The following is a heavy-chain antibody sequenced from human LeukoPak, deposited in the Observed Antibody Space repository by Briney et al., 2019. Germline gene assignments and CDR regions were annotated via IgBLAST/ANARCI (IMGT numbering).Heavy chain of an antibody. CDR2: INHSGTT. CDR3: ARSWFSTGPADY. V-gene: IGHV4-34*01. CDR1: GGSFSGYS. Sequence: SETLSLTCAVYGGSFSGYSWTWIRQPPGKGLEWIGEINHSGTTDYNPSLQSRVTISLDTSKNQFSLKVTSVTAADTAVYYCARSWFSTGPADYWGQGTLVTVSS. J-gene: IGHJ4*02. D-gene: IGHD6-13*01.